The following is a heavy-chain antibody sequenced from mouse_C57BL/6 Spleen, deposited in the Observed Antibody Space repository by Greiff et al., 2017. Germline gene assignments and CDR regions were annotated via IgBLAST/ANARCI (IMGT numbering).Heavy chain of an antibody. J-gene: IGHJ3*01. V-gene: IGHV1-85*01. CDR3: ARRDYGPPRFAY. CDR1: GYTFTSYD. CDR2: IYPRAGST. D-gene: IGHD1-2*01. Sequence: QVQLQQSGPELVKPGASVKLSCKASGYTFTSYDINWVKQRPGQGLEWIGWIYPRAGSTKYNEKFKGKDTLTVDTSSSTAYMELHSLTSEDSAVYFCARRDYGPPRFAYWGQGTLVTVSA.